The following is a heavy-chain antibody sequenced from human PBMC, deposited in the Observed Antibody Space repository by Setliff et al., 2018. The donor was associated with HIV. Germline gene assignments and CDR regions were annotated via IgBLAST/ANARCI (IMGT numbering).Heavy chain of an antibody. CDR3: ATFDYGHSLGKIDY. CDR1: GYTFTSYD. J-gene: IGHJ4*02. CDR2: MMPSSGNT. Sequence: ASVKVSCKASGYTFTSYDINWVRQATGQGLEWMGWMMPSSGNTGYAQKFQGRLTMTRNTSISTAYMELSRLKSDDTAVYFCATFDYGHSLGKIDYWGQGTQVTVSS. D-gene: IGHD4-17*01. V-gene: IGHV1-8*02.